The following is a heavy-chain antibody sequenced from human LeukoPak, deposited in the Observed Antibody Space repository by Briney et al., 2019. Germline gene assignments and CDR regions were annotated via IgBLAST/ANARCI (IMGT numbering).Heavy chain of an antibody. CDR3: ARGEYNYYMDV. J-gene: IGHJ6*03. CDR2: INHSGST. Sequence: KPSETLSLTCAVYGGSFSGYYWSWIRQPPGKGLEWIGEINHSGSTSYNPSLKSRVTISVDTSKNQFSLKLSSVTAADTAVYYCARGEYNYYMDVWGKGTTVTVSS. D-gene: IGHD6-6*01. V-gene: IGHV4-34*01. CDR1: GGSFSGYY.